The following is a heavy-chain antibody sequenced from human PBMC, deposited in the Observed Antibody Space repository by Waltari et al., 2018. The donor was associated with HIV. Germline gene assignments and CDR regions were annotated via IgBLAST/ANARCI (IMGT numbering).Heavy chain of an antibody. V-gene: IGHV4-39*01. CDR2: INHSGST. D-gene: IGHD4-17*01. CDR3: ARHGNYGDYVFDP. J-gene: IGHJ5*02. CDR1: GDSVTSVNTF. Sequence: QLQLRESGPGLVKPSETLSLTCSVSGDSVTSVNTFWDWVRQPPGKGLEWIGEINHSGSTNYNPSLKSRVTISVDTSKNQFSLKLSSVTAADTAVYYCARHGNYGDYVFDPWGQGTLVTVSS.